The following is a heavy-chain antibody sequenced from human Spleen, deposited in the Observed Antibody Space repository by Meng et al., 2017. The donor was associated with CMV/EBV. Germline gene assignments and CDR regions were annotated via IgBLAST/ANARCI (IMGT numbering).Heavy chain of an antibody. Sequence: GESLKISCAASGFIFRSYWLSWVRQAPGKGLEWVANIKQTGSEKYYVDSVRGRFTISRDNAKSSLYLQMNSLRAEDTAVYYCARDFLSWVFLADVWGQGTTVTVSS. J-gene: IGHJ6*02. CDR1: GFIFRSYW. CDR2: IKQTGSEK. CDR3: ARDFLSWVFLADV. D-gene: IGHD3-16*02. V-gene: IGHV3-7*01.